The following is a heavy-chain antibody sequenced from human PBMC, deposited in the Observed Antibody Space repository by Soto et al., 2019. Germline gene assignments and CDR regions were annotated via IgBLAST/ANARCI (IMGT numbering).Heavy chain of an antibody. CDR1: GYTFTSYA. CDR2: INAGNGNT. CDR3: ARSPGGPMTPGDY. V-gene: IGHV1-3*05. Sequence: QVQLVQSGAEEKKPGASVKVSCKASGYTFTSYAMHWVRQAPGQRLEWMGWINAGNGNTKYSQKFQGRVTITRDASASTAYMELSSLRSEDTAVYYCARSPGGPMTPGDYWGQGTLVTVSS. J-gene: IGHJ4*02. D-gene: IGHD3-10*01.